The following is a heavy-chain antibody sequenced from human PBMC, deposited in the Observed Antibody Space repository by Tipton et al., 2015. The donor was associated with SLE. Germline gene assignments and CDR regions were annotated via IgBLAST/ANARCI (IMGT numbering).Heavy chain of an antibody. V-gene: IGHV4-39*07. CDR3: ARDTSPYCSGGSCYTY. J-gene: IGHJ4*02. CDR2: IYYSGST. D-gene: IGHD2-15*01. Sequence: TLSLTCTVSGGSISSSSYYWGWIRQPPGKGLEWIGSIYYSGSTYYNPSLKSRVTISVDTSKNQFSLKLSSVTAADTAVYYCARDTSPYCSGGSCYTYWGQGTLVTVSS. CDR1: GGSISSSSYY.